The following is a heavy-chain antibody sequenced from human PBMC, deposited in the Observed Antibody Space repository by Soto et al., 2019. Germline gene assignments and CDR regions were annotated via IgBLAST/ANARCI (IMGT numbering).Heavy chain of an antibody. Sequence: SVKVSCKASGGTFSSYAISWVRQAPGQGLEWMGGIIPIFGTANYAQKFQGRVTITADESTSTAYMELSSLRSEDTAVYYCARDRSDLRSSAYDGIDSCGQRTLVTVSA. CDR2: IIPIFGTA. D-gene: IGHD6-6*01. CDR1: GGTFSSYA. V-gene: IGHV1-69*13. CDR3: ARDRSDLRSSAYDGIDS. J-gene: IGHJ4*02.